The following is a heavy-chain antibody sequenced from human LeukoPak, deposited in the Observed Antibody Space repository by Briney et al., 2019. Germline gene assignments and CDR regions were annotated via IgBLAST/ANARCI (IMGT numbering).Heavy chain of an antibody. V-gene: IGHV3-21*01. CDR2: ISSSSSYI. CDR3: AREGVVVGRDFDY. Sequence: GGSLRLSCAVSGFTFSSYSMCWVRQAPGKGLEWVSFISSSSSYIYYADSVKGRFTISRDNAKNSLYLQMNSLRAEDTAFYYCAREGVVVGRDFDYWGQGTLVTVSS. J-gene: IGHJ4*02. D-gene: IGHD2-15*01. CDR1: GFTFSSYS.